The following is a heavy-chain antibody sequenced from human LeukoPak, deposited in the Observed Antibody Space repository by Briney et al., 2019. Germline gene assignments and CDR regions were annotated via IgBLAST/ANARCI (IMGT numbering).Heavy chain of an antibody. CDR3: ARGGYFDILTGYYQTQYYYPMDV. D-gene: IGHD3-9*01. Sequence: PGGSLRLSCAASGFTFSSYAIHWVRQAPGKGLEWVAVTSYDGGNKYSRDSVKGRFTISRDNSKSTLYLEVSSLRAEDTAVYYCARGGYFDILTGYYQTQYYYPMDVWGRGTTVTVSS. CDR1: GFTFSSYA. J-gene: IGHJ6*02. V-gene: IGHV3-30*04. CDR2: TSYDGGNK.